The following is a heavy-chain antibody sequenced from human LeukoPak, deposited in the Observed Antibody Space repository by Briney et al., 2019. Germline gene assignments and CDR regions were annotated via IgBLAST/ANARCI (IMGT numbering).Heavy chain of an antibody. J-gene: IGHJ6*03. CDR1: TVSINSVNY. V-gene: IGHV4-39*02. D-gene: IGHD3-3*01. Sequence: SVTLSFKSAVSTVSINSVNYGGWIRQPPREGMGWISGNYYSRNYDYNPPLKSTITIYADTTTNHFSLKLSSVNAAATALYYCARGRGFWSGRKGIYMDVWRKGTTVTVPS. CDR2: NYYSRNY. CDR3: ARGRGFWSGRKGIYMDV.